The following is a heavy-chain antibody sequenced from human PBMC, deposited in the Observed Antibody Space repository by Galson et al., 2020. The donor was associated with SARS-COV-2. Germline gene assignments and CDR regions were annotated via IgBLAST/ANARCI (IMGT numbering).Heavy chain of an antibody. CDR1: GFIVSKNY. V-gene: IGHV3-66*01. CDR2: IYSGGGT. Sequence: GGSLRLSCAASGFIVSKNYMSWVRQAPGKGLEWVSLIYSGGGTYYADSVKGKFTISSDNSKNTLYLQMNSLSAEDTAVYYCAGAHKDCTGDICNGDYWGQGTLVTVAS. J-gene: IGHJ4*02. CDR3: AGAHKDCTGDICNGDY. D-gene: IGHD2-8*02.